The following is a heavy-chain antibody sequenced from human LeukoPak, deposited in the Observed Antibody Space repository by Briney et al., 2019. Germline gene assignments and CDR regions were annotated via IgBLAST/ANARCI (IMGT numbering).Heavy chain of an antibody. Sequence: GGSLRLSCAASGFTFSSYGMHWVRQAPGKGLEWVAFIRYDGGNKYYADSVKGRFTISRDNSKNTLYLQMNSLRAEDTAVYYCAKGVGYYYYMDVWGKGTTVTVSS. V-gene: IGHV3-30*02. CDR2: IRYDGGNK. CDR3: AKGVGYYYYMDV. CDR1: GFTFSSYG. J-gene: IGHJ6*03.